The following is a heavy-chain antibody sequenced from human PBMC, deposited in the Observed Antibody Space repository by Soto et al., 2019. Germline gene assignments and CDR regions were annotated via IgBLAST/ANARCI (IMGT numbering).Heavy chain of an antibody. V-gene: IGHV1-69*08. J-gene: IGHJ4*02. CDR3: ATEPGDSTRPHLVYYFDY. CDR2: IIPILGIA. Sequence: QVQLVQSGAEVKKPGSSVKVSCKASGGTFSSYTISWVRQAPGQGLEWMGRIIPILGIANYAQKFQGRVTITADKSTSTAYMELSSLRSEDTAVYYCATEPGDSTRPHLVYYFDYWGQGTLVTVSS. CDR1: GGTFSSYT. D-gene: IGHD4-17*01.